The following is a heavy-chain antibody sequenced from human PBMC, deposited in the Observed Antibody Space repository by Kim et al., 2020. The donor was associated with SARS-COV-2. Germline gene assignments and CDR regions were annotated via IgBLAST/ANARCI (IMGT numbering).Heavy chain of an antibody. CDR3: ARDQGYGDYEVGWFDP. CDR1: GFTFSIYT. Sequence: GGSLRLSCAASGFTFSIYTMNWVRQAPGKGLEWVSSISTSNNYIYYADSVKGRFTISRDNAENSLYLQMNSLRAEDTAVYYCARDQGYGDYEVGWFDPWGQGTLVTVSS. V-gene: IGHV3-21*01. D-gene: IGHD4-17*01. CDR2: ISTSNNYI. J-gene: IGHJ5*02.